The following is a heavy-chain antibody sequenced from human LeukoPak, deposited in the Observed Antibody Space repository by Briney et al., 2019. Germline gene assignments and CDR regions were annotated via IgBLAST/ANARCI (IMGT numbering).Heavy chain of an antibody. CDR1: GYTFTSYA. J-gene: IGHJ3*02. CDR2: INAGNGNT. D-gene: IGHD3-10*01. CDR3: ASSGSGDDAFDI. V-gene: IGHV1-3*01. Sequence: ASVKVSCKASGYTFTSYAMHWVRQAPGRRLEWMGWINAGNGNTKYSQKFQGRVTITRDTSASTAYMELSSLRSEDTAVYYCASSGSGDDAFDIWGQGTMVTVSS.